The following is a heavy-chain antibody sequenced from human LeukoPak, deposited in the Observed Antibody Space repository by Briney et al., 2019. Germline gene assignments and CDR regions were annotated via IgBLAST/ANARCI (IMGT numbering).Heavy chain of an antibody. D-gene: IGHD1-14*01. CDR3: ARDLSPLNPFDY. CDR2: ISSSSSTI. V-gene: IGHV3-48*02. CDR1: GFTFSSDS. Sequence: PGGSLRLSCAGSGFTFSSDSMNWVRRAPGKGPEWVSYISSSSSTIYYADSVKGRFTISRDNAKNSLYLQMNSLRDEDTAVYYCARDLSPLNPFDYWGQGTLVTVSS. J-gene: IGHJ4*02.